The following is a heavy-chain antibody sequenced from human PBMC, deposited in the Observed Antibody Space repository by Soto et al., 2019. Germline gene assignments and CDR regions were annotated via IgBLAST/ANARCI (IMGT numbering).Heavy chain of an antibody. V-gene: IGHV3-21*01. J-gene: IGHJ6*02. CDR3: ARWSGHCSNGVCVGLYFYYNGMDV. CDR1: GFTFISHS. Sequence: EVQLVESGGGLVKSGGSLRLSCAASGFTFISHSMNWVRQAPGKGLEWVSSISSSSSKIYYADSVKGRFTISRDNAKNSLYLQMNSLRADDTAVYYCARWSGHCSNGVCVGLYFYYNGMDVWGQGTTVIVSS. D-gene: IGHD2-8*01. CDR2: ISSSSSKI.